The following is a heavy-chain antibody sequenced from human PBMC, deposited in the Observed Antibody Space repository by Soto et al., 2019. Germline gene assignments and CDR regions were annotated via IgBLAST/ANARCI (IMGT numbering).Heavy chain of an antibody. CDR1: GGSISISNW. Sequence: SETLSLTCAVSGGSISISNWCSCVRQPPGKGLEWIGEIYHSGSTNYNPSLKSRVTISVDKSKNQFSLKLSSVTAADTAVYYCARASVPSNYYDSSGYYPWGQGTLVTVSS. J-gene: IGHJ5*02. CDR2: IYHSGST. CDR3: ARASVPSNYYDSSGYYP. D-gene: IGHD3-22*01. V-gene: IGHV4-4*02.